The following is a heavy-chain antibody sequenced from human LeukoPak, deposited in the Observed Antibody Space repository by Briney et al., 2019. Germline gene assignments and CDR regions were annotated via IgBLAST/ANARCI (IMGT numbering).Heavy chain of an antibody. D-gene: IGHD1-26*01. CDR2: IYYSGST. J-gene: IGHJ4*02. CDR3: ARWNSASYSSDF. V-gene: IGHV4-59*01. CDR1: GGSISSYY. Sequence: PSETLSLTCTVSGGSISSYYWSWIRQPPAKGLEWIGYIYYSGSTNYNPSLKSRVTISVDTSKNQFSLKLSSVTAADTAVYYCARWNSASYSSDFWGQGALVTVSS.